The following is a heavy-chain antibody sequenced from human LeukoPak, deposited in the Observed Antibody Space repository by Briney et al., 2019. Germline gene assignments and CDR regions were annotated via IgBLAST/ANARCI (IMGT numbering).Heavy chain of an antibody. CDR2: IGGSDGST. Sequence: GGSLRLSCAASGFTFSSYAMSWVRQAPGKGLEWVSAIGGSDGSTFYGNSVKGRFTISRDNPKNTLYLQMNSLRAEDTAVYYCAKPRVYYDILTGYYRPYYFDYWGQGTLVTVSS. CDR1: GFTFSSYA. D-gene: IGHD3-9*01. J-gene: IGHJ4*02. V-gene: IGHV3-23*01. CDR3: AKPRVYYDILTGYYRPYYFDY.